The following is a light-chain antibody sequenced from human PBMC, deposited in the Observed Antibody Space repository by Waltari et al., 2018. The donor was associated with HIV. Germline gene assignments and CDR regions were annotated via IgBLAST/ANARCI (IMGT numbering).Light chain of an antibody. CDR3: STWDYSLSAPL. CDR2: GHS. CDR1: SNNVGTYA. V-gene: IGLV1-36*01. Sequence: QSALTQEVSVSGTVGQKVTLSCTGNSNNVGTYAVCWYQQISHGAPKIVMFGHSLPSCILARVSASKSGTTASLTITCLHPEDDADYYCSTWDYSLSAPLFGGGTKLTVL. J-gene: IGLJ2*01.